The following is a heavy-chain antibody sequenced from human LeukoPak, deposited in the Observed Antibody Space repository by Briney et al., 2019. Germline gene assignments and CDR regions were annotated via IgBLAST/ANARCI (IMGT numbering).Heavy chain of an antibody. CDR1: GLTFSWYW. CDR3: ARIGYSSSSIDY. Sequence: PGRSLRLSCAASGLTFSWYWMRWVRQAPGKGLEWVATIKEDGSIKYYAYTVKCRHTISRANAKSSLNLQVNSLRAEDTTFYHCARIGYSSSSIDYWGQGTLVTVSS. J-gene: IGHJ4*02. V-gene: IGHV3-7*01. CDR2: IKEDGSIK. D-gene: IGHD6-13*01.